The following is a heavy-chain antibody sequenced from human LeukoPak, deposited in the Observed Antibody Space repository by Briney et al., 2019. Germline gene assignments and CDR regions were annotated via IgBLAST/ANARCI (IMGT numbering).Heavy chain of an antibody. V-gene: IGHV4-59*02. D-gene: IGHD6-6*01. J-gene: IGHJ5*02. Sequence: SETLFLTCTVSGGSVSGYYWSWIRQPPGKGLEWISYIYYSGSTNYNPSLKSRVTISVDTSENQFSLKLTSVTAADTAVYYCARDREYSSSGLVWFDPWGHGILVTVSS. CDR2: IYYSGST. CDR1: GGSVSGYY. CDR3: ARDREYSSSGLVWFDP.